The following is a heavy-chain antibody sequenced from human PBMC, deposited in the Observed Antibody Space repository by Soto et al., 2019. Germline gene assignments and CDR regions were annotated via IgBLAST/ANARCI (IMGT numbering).Heavy chain of an antibody. Sequence: PGGSLRLSCAASGFTFSSYGMHWVRQAPGKGLEWVAVIWYDGSNKYYADSVKGRFTISRDNSKNTLYLQMNSLRAEDTDVYYCARDDRYFDWLLYNYWGQGTLVTVSS. CDR3: ARDDRYFDWLLYNY. J-gene: IGHJ4*02. CDR2: IWYDGSNK. V-gene: IGHV3-33*01. D-gene: IGHD3-9*01. CDR1: GFTFSSYG.